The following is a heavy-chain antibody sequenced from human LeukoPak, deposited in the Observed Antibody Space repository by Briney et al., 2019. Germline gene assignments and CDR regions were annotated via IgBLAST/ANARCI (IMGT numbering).Heavy chain of an antibody. D-gene: IGHD2-8*01. CDR2: FDPEDGET. CDR3: ARAESVVLMVYAPGGAFDI. V-gene: IGHV1-24*01. CDR1: GYTLTELS. Sequence: ASVKVSCKVSGYTLTELSMHWVRQAPGKGLEWMGGFDPEDGETIYAQKFQGRVTMTEDTSTDTAYMELSSLRSEDTAVYYCARAESVVLMVYAPGGAFDIWGQGTMVTVSS. J-gene: IGHJ3*02.